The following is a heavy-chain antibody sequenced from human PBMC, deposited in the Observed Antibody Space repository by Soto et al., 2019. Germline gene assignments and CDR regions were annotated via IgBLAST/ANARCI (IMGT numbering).Heavy chain of an antibody. D-gene: IGHD6-25*01. V-gene: IGHV3-48*03. Sequence: EAQLVESGGGLVQPGGSLRLSCAASGFTFSRYEMNWVRQAPGKGLEWGAYVTGTGSTIYYADSVKGRFTISRDNANHSLYLQMNNLRAEDTAVYYWMREEQRSWFNPTQFDSWGQGTLVTVSS. CDR2: VTGTGSTI. CDR1: GFTFSRYE. CDR3: MREEQRSWFNPTQFDS. J-gene: IGHJ4*02.